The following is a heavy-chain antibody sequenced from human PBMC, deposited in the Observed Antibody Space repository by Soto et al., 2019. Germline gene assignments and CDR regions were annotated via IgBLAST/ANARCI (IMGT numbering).Heavy chain of an antibody. CDR2: ISANGASI. Sequence: GGSLRLSCVGSGFTFRDRGMRWVRQAPGRGLEWVSAISANGASIQHADSVKGRFSVSRDNAKNTVYLQMDNLRTEDSAVYYCAKDRYYDTPGWFDPWGQGSRVTVSS. D-gene: IGHD3-22*01. CDR3: AKDRYYDTPGWFDP. CDR1: GFTFRDRG. J-gene: IGHJ5*02. V-gene: IGHV3-23*01.